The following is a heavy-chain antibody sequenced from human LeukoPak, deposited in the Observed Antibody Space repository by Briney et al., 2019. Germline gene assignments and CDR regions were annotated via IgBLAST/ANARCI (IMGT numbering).Heavy chain of an antibody. V-gene: IGHV1-69*01. CDR1: GGTFSSYA. CDR2: IIPIFGTA. J-gene: IGHJ4*02. D-gene: IGHD3-10*01. Sequence: SVKVFCKASGGTFSSYAISWVRQAPGQGLEWMGGIIPIFGTANYAQKFQGRVTITADESTSTAYMELSSLRSEDTAVYYCARGMYRNGSGSYYHFDYWGQGTLVTVSS. CDR3: ARGMYRNGSGSYYHFDY.